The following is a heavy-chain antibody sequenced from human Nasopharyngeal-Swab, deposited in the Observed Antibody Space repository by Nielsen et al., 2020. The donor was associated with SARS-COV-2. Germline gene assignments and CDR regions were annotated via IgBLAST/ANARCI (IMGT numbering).Heavy chain of an antibody. J-gene: IGHJ4*02. Sequence: SETLSLTCTVSGGSISSYYWSWIRQPPGKGLEWIGYIYYSGSTNYNPSLKSRVTISVDTSKNQFSLKLSSVTAADTAVYYCARGVYDSSGYYYQDYWGQGTLVTVSS. V-gene: IGHV4-59*01. CDR1: GGSISSYY. CDR2: IYYSGST. D-gene: IGHD3-22*01. CDR3: ARGVYDSSGYYYQDY.